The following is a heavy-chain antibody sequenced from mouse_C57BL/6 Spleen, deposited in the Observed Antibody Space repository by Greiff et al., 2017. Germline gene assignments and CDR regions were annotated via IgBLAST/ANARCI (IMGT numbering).Heavy chain of an antibody. Sequence: VKLQESGAELVRPGTSVTVSCKASGYAFTNYLIEWVKQRPGQGLEWIGVINPGSGGTNYNEKFKGKATLTADKSSSTAYMQLSSLTSEDSAVYFCARYRDGAMDYWGQGTSVTVSS. D-gene: IGHD3-3*01. CDR1: GYAFTNYL. V-gene: IGHV1-54*01. CDR3: ARYRDGAMDY. J-gene: IGHJ4*01. CDR2: INPGSGGT.